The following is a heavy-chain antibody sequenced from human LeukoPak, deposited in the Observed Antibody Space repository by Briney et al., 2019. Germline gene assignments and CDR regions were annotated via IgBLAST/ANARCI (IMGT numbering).Heavy chain of an antibody. CDR3: AREEGIAAAGALEY. J-gene: IGHJ4*02. CDR2: IYHSGST. D-gene: IGHD6-13*01. Sequence: SETLSLTCTVSGYSLTSGYYWGWIRQPPGKGLEWIGSIYHSGSTFYNPSLKSRVTISVDPSKNQFSLKLSSVTAADTAVYYCAREEGIAAAGALEYWGQGILVTVSS. CDR1: GYSLTSGYY. V-gene: IGHV4-38-2*02.